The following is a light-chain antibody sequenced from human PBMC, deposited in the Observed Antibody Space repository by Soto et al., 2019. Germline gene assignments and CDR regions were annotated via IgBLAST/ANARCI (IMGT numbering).Light chain of an antibody. V-gene: IGKV3-11*01. CDR2: DAS. CDR3: LQRSRFFT. Sequence: EIVLTQSPATLSLSPGDRATLSCRASQSVSSDLAWYQQKPGQAPRLLIFDASSRASGIPARFSGSGSGKDFALNISSLEPEECAVYYCLQRSRFFTVGPGTNVDFK. J-gene: IGKJ3*01. CDR1: QSVSSD.